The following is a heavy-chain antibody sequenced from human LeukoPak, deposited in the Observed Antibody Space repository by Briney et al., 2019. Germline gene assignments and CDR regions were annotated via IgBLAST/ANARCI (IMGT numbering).Heavy chain of an antibody. J-gene: IGHJ4*02. D-gene: IGHD6-19*01. CDR2: ISSSSSYI. CDR3: ARDSSGWYYFDY. CDR1: GFTFSSYS. Sequence: GGSLTLSCAASGFTFSSYSMNWVRQAPGKGLEWVSSISSSSSYIYYADSVKGRFTISRDNAKNSLYLQMNSLRAEDTAVYYCARDSSGWYYFDYWGQGTLVTVSS. V-gene: IGHV3-21*01.